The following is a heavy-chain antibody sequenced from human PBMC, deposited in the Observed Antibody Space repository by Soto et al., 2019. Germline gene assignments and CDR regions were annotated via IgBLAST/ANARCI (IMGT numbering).Heavy chain of an antibody. CDR2: INWNSGST. CDR3: ARGRGALTVISNWFDP. V-gene: IGHV3-9*01. D-gene: IGHD2-21*01. Sequence: EVQLVESGGGLVQPGRSLRLSCEASGLTFEDYAMHWIRQAPGKGLEWVAGINWNSGSTGYADSVKGRFTISRDNVNNSLHLVMSTLKAEDTAMYYCARGRGALTVISNWFDPWGQGTLVTVSS. J-gene: IGHJ5*02. CDR1: GLTFEDYA.